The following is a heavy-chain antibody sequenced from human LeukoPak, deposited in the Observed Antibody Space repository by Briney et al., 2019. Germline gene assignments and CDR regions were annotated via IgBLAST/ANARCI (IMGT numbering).Heavy chain of an antibody. D-gene: IGHD2-2*01. CDR3: ARAPPSGIVVVPAAIFDF. CDR2: IYYSGST. J-gene: IGHJ4*02. V-gene: IGHV4-61*01. Sequence: SETLSLTCTVSGGSVSSGSHYWSWIRQPPGKGLEWIGYIYYSGSTNYTPSLKSRVTISVDTSENQFSLKLSSVTAADTAVYYCARAPPSGIVVVPAAIFDFWGQGILVTVSS. CDR1: GGSVSSGSHY.